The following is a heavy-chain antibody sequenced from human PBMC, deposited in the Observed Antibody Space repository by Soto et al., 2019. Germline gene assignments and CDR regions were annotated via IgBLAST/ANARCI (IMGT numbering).Heavy chain of an antibody. D-gene: IGHD5-12*01. CDR1: GGALHCFY. Sequence: SSGTLSLTGAVYGGALHCFYWGWVRPPPGKGLGWIGEISHSGGTNYNPSLKSRLTISVDTSKKQVSLKWTSVTAADTAVYYCARVATAVEFYFDFWNQGTLVTVS. CDR3: ARVATAVEFYFDF. J-gene: IGHJ4*02. CDR2: ISHSGGT. V-gene: IGHV4-34*01.